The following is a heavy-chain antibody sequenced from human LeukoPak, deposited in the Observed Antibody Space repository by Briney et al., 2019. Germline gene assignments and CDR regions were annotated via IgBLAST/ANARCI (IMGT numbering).Heavy chain of an antibody. CDR1: GFTFSSYA. D-gene: IGHD6-6*01. V-gene: IGHV3-30*04. Sequence: PGRSLRLSCAASGFTFSSYAMHWVRQAPGKGLEWVAVISYDGSDQRYADSVKGRFTISRDKSESTHFLQMNSLRPEDTAVYYCARDGAARLLRYYYYLDVWGKGTTVTVSS. CDR2: ISYDGSDQ. CDR3: ARDGAARLLRYYYYLDV. J-gene: IGHJ6*03.